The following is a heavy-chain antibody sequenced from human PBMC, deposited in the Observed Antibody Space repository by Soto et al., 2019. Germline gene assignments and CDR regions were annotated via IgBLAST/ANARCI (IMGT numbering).Heavy chain of an antibody. V-gene: IGHV1-18*01. CDR3: ARDEGGYDILTGYYNAHHFDY. Sequence: QVHLEQSGAEVKKPGDSVKVSCKASGYTFTHFYITWVRQAPGQGLEWMGAISPHNFNTNFAQKFQGRVTLTTDTSTNTAYMERRSLTSDDTAVYYCARDEGGYDILTGYYNAHHFDYWGQGVLVTVSS. CDR1: GYTFTHFY. D-gene: IGHD3-9*01. CDR2: ISPHNFNT. J-gene: IGHJ4*02.